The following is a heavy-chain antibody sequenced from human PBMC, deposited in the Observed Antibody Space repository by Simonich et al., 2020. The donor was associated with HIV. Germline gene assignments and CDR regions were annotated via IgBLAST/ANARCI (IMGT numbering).Heavy chain of an antibody. CDR2: INSDESST. D-gene: IGHD1-26*01. CDR3: AKYLRVSGADY. V-gene: IGHV3-74*02. CDR1: GFTFDSYG. Sequence: VQLVESGGGVVQPGRSLRLSCAASGFTFDSYGMHWVRQAPGKGLMWVARINSDESSTSYADSVKGRFTISRDNAKNTLYLQMNSLRAEDTAVYYCAKYLRVSGADYWGQGTLVTVSS. J-gene: IGHJ4*02.